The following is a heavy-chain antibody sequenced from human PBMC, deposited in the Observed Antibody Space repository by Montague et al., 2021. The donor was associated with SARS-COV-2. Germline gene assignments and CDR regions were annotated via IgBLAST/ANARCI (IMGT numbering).Heavy chain of an antibody. CDR1: GGSISYYY. CDR2: IYYSGST. V-gene: IGHV4-59*01. CDR3: ARRTCSSTSCHQFDP. D-gene: IGHD2-2*01. Sequence: SETLSLTCTVSGGSISYYYWSWIRQPPGKGLEWIGYIYYSGSTNYNPSLKSRVTISVDTSKNQFSLKLSSVTAADTAVYYCARRTCSSTSCHQFDPWGQGTPVTVSS. J-gene: IGHJ5*02.